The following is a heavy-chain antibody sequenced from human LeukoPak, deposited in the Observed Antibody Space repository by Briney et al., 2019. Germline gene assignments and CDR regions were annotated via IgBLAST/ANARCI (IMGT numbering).Heavy chain of an antibody. CDR1: GFTVSLSY. Sequence: GGSLRLSCAASGFTVSLSYMSWVRQAPGRGLEWVSMIHRAGSTYYAASVRGRFTTPRDNSKATLYLQRNSLKADDTAVYFCARVIRSGNYYFDCWGQGTLVTVSS. D-gene: IGHD4-23*01. V-gene: IGHV3-53*01. J-gene: IGHJ4*02. CDR2: IHRAGST. CDR3: ARVIRSGNYYFDC.